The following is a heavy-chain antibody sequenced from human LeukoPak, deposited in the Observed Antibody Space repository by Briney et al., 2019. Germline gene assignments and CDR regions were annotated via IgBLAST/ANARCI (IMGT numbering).Heavy chain of an antibody. V-gene: IGHV1-69*05. CDR2: IIPIFGTA. Sequence: ASVKVSCKASGGTFSSYAISWVRQAPGQGLEWMGGIIPIFGTANYAQKFQGRVIITRDTSASTAYMELSSLRSEDTAVYYCASISSSLPFDYWGQGTLVTVSS. CDR3: ASISSSLPFDY. J-gene: IGHJ4*02. CDR1: GGTFSSYA. D-gene: IGHD6-13*01.